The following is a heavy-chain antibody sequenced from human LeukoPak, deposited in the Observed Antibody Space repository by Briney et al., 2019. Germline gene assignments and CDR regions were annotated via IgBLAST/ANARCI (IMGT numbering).Heavy chain of an antibody. Sequence: PGGSLRLSCAASGFTFSSYGMHWVRQAPGKGREWVAVIWYDGSNKYYADSVKGRFTISRDNSKNTLYLQMNSLRAEDTAVYYCAKDPTTEPFVWGQGTLVTVSS. CDR1: GFTFSSYG. D-gene: IGHD4-17*01. J-gene: IGHJ4*02. CDR3: AKDPTTEPFV. CDR2: IWYDGSNK. V-gene: IGHV3-33*06.